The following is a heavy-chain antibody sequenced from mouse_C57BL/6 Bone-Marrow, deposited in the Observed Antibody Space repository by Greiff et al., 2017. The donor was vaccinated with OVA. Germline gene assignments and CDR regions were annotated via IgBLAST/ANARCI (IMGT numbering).Heavy chain of an antibody. CDR2: IYIGKGYT. D-gene: IGHD2-3*01. CDR3: ARSDGYLAFAY. CDR1: GYTFTSYG. Sequence: VQLQQSGAELVRPGSSVKMSCKTSGYTFTSYGINWVKQRPGQGLEWIGYIYIGKGYTEYNEKFKGKATLTSDTSSSTAYMQLSSLTSEDSAIYFCARSDGYLAFAYWGQGTLVTVSA. J-gene: IGHJ3*01. V-gene: IGHV1-58*01.